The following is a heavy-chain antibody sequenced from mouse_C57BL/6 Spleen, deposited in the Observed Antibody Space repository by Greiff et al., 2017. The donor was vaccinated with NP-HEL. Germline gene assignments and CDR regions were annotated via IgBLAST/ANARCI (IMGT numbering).Heavy chain of an antibody. CDR2: IYPGDGDT. J-gene: IGHJ4*01. V-gene: IGHV1-82*01. Sequence: VQLQQSGPELVKPGASVKISCKASGYAFSSSWMNWVKQRPGKGLEWIGRIYPGDGDTNYNGKFKGKATLTADKSSSTAYMQLSSLTSEDSAVYFCARTGGALGYAMDYWGQGTSVTVSS. D-gene: IGHD4-1*01. CDR1: GYAFSSSW. CDR3: ARTGGALGYAMDY.